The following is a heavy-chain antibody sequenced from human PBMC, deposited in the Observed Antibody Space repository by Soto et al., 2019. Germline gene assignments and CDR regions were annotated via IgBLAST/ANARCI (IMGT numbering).Heavy chain of an antibody. J-gene: IGHJ4*02. CDR2: IFYSGTT. CDR1: GGSISSYY. Sequence: QVQLQESGPGLVKPSETLSLTCTVSGGSISSYYWSWIRQPPGKGLEWIGYIFYSGTTTSNPSLNSRVTISVDTSKNQFSLKLSSVTAADTAVYYCARVPAAAAGPYFDYWGQGTLVTVSS. CDR3: ARVPAAAAGPYFDY. D-gene: IGHD6-13*01. V-gene: IGHV4-59*01.